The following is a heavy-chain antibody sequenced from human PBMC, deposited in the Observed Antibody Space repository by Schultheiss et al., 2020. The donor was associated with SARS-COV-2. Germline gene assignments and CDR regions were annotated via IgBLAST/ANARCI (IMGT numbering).Heavy chain of an antibody. CDR3: ASADRYGGPDY. V-gene: IGHV1-2*02. Sequence: GGSLRLSCKASGYTFTGYYMNWVRQAPGQEFEWMGWINPNSGDTNYAQSFQGRVTMTRDTSINTAYMELSGLRSDDTAVYYCASADRYGGPDYWGQGTLVTVSS. J-gene: IGHJ4*02. CDR1: GYTFTGYY. D-gene: IGHD4-23*01. CDR2: INPNSGDT.